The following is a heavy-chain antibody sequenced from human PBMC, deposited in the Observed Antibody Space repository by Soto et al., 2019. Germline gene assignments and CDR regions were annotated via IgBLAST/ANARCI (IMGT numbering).Heavy chain of an antibody. D-gene: IGHD4-17*01. CDR1: GYSFTSYW. Sequence: PGESLKISCETSGYSFTSYWINWVRQMPGKGLEWMGRIDPSDSYTEFNPPFQGHVTMSVDTSLSAAYLQWSSLKASDTAIYYCARLPTTVLIAFWGQGTLVTVSS. CDR3: ARLPTTVLIAF. V-gene: IGHV5-10-1*01. J-gene: IGHJ1*01. CDR2: IDPSDSYT.